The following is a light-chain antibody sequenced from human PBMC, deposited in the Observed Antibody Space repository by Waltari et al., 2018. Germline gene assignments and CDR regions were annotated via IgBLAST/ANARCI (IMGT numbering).Light chain of an antibody. CDR3: CSFGGTHTYV. J-gene: IGLJ1*01. V-gene: IGLV2-11*01. CDR1: SSDVGGFTY. Sequence: QSALTQPRSVSGSPGQSVPISCTGTSSDVGGFTYLPWYQQHPGKTPKLIIYHVTERPSGVPDRFSGSKSGNTASLTISGLQVEDEADYYCCSFGGTHTYVFGTGTTVTVL. CDR2: HVT.